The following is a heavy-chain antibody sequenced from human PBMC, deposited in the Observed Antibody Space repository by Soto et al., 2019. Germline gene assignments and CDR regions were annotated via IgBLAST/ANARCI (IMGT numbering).Heavy chain of an antibody. V-gene: IGHV1-8*01. CDR1: RYTFTSYD. CDR2: MNPNSGNT. J-gene: IGHJ4*02. D-gene: IGHD6-13*01. CDR3: ARGTYSSSWYTKDY. Sequence: QVQLVQSGAEVKKPGASVKVSCKASRYTFTSYDIKWVRQATGQGLEWMGWMNPNSGNTGYAQKFQGRVTMTRNTSISTAYMELSSLRSEDTAVYYCARGTYSSSWYTKDYWGQGTLVTVSS.